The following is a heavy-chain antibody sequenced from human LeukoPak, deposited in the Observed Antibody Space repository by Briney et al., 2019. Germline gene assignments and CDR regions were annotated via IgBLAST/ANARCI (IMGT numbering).Heavy chain of an antibody. Sequence: GGSLRLSCAASGFTFSSYGMHWVRQAPGKGLEWVAFIRYDGSNKYYADSVKGRFTISRDNSKNTLYLQMNSLRAEDTAVYYCAKGIEAQVPARYNWFDPWGQGTLVTVSS. CDR3: AKGIEAQVPARYNWFDP. V-gene: IGHV3-30*02. J-gene: IGHJ5*02. CDR1: GFTFSSYG. D-gene: IGHD2-2*01. CDR2: IRYDGSNK.